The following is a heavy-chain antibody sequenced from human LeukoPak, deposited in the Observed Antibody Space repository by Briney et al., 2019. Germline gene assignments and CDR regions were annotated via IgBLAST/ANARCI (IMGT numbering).Heavy chain of an antibody. CDR3: ARDSQRLFSRYYYYGLDV. CDR1: GYTLTSHG. Sequence: ASVKVSCKASGYTLTSHGISWVRQAPGQGLEWMGWISAYNGNTNYAQNLQGRVTMTTDTSTSTAYMELRSLRSDDTAVYYSARDSQRLFSRYYYYGLDVWGQGTTVTVSS. CDR2: ISAYNGNT. J-gene: IGHJ6*02. V-gene: IGHV1-18*01. D-gene: IGHD2-21*01.